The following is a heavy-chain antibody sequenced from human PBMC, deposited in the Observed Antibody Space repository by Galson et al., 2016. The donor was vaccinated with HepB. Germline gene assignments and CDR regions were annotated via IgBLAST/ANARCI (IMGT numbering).Heavy chain of an antibody. Sequence: SETLSLTCILSGGSLSSFYLTWIRQPPGKGLEWIGYVFHSGSTNYNPSLKNRVTISVDTSKNQFSLKLTSVIAADPAMYYCATYDYVWGRLDYWGQGVLVTVSS. CDR1: GGSLSSFY. V-gene: IGHV4-59*01. CDR3: ATYDYVWGRLDY. CDR2: VFHSGST. J-gene: IGHJ4*02. D-gene: IGHD3-16*01.